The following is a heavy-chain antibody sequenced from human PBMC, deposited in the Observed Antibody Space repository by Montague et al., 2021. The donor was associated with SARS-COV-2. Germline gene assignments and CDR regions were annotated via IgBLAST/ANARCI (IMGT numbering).Heavy chain of an antibody. CDR3: ARAQMAVTEYYPDY. V-gene: IGHV4-39*01. CDR1: GGSISSSSHY. CDR2: IYYSGTT. J-gene: IGHJ4*02. D-gene: IGHD2/OR15-2a*01. Sequence: SETLSLTCSVSGGSISSSSHYWAWIRQPPGRRLEWIGTIYYSGTTLYHPSIKSRITMSVDTSDNQFSLQLNSVSATDTAIYYCARAQMAVTEYYPDYWGQGILVTVSS.